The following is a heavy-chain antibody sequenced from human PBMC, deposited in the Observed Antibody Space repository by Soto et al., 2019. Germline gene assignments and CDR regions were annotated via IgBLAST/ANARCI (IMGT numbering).Heavy chain of an antibody. Sequence: EMQLVQSGGGLVKPGGSLRLSCVASRFNFSAAWLNWIRQAPGKGLEWVGRIKPQSEGETADYTAPVRGRFTISRDDSQNTLHLQMDSLKTEDTAVYYCATVPCSSGPTWGLGVLVTVSS. CDR2: IKPQSEGETA. CDR1: RFNFSAAW. J-gene: IGHJ5*02. V-gene: IGHV3-15*07. D-gene: IGHD6-19*01. CDR3: ATVPCSSGPT.